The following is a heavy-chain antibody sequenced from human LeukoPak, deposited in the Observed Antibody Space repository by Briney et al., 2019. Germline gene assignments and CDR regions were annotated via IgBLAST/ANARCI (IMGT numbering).Heavy chain of an antibody. CDR1: GFTFSSYS. V-gene: IGHV3-21*01. D-gene: IGHD5-18*01. J-gene: IGHJ4*02. Sequence: GGSLRLSCAASGFTFSSYSVNWVRQAPGKGLEWVSSISSSSSYIYYADSVKGRFTISRDNDKNSLYLQMNSLRAEDTAVYYCARATTAMEPFDYWGQGTLVTVSS. CDR2: ISSSSSYI. CDR3: ARATTAMEPFDY.